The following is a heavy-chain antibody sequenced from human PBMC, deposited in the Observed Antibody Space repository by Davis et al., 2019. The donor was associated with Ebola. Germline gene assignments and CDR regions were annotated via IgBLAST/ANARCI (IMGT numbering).Heavy chain of an antibody. CDR3: ARDNNFWSGYYTPNYYYGMDV. Sequence: GSLRLSCTVSGGSISSSSYYWGWIRQPPGKGLEWIGSIYYSGSTYYNPSLKSRVTISVDTSKNQFSLKLSSVTAADTAVYYCARDNNFWSGYYTPNYYYGMDVWGQGTTVTVSS. CDR2: IYYSGST. CDR1: GGSISSSSYY. V-gene: IGHV4-39*02. D-gene: IGHD3-3*01. J-gene: IGHJ6*02.